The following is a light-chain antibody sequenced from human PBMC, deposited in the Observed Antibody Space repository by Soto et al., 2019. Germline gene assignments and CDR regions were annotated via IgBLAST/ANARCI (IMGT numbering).Light chain of an antibody. CDR2: SKD. J-gene: IGLJ3*02. CDR1: SSNIGSNT. Sequence: QSVLTQPPSASGTPGQRVTISCSGSSSNIGSNTVNWYQQLPGTAPKLLIYSKDQRPSGVPDRFSGSRSGTSAFLAISGLQSEDEADYYCAAWDDRLRGRVFGGGTKVTVL. V-gene: IGLV1-44*01. CDR3: AAWDDRLRGRV.